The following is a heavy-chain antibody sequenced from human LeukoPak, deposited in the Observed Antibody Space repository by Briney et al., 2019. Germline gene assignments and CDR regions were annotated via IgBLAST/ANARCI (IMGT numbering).Heavy chain of an antibody. V-gene: IGHV4-39*01. CDR1: GGSISSSNYY. D-gene: IGHD3-10*01. Sequence: SETLSLTCTVSGGSISSSNYYWGWIRQPPGKGLEWIGSIYYSGSTYYNPSLKSRVTISVDTSKNQFSLKLSSVTAADTAVYYCARILRHYYGSGTYMDVWGKGTTVTISS. CDR2: IYYSGST. J-gene: IGHJ6*03. CDR3: ARILRHYYGSGTYMDV.